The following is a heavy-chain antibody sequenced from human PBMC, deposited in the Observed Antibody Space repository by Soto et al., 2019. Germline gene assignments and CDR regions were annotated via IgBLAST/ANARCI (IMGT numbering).Heavy chain of an antibody. CDR1: GGTFSSYA. D-gene: IGHD6-6*01. CDR2: IIPIFGTA. CDR3: ARDSLIAAGDYYYGRDV. J-gene: IGHJ6*02. V-gene: IGHV1-69*13. Sequence: SVKVSCKASGGTFSSYAISWVRQAPGQGLEWMGGIIPIFGTANYAQKFRGRVTITADESTSTAYMELSSLRSEDTAVYYCARDSLIAAGDYYYGRDVWGQGTTVTVSS.